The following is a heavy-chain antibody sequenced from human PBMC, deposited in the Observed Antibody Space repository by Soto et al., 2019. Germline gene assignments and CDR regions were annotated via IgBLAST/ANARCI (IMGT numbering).Heavy chain of an antibody. CDR1: GYSFTSYW. D-gene: IGHD3-22*01. Sequence: PGESLKICCKGSGYSFTSYWISWVRQMPGKGLEWMGRIDPSDSYTNYSPSFQGHVTISADKSISTAYLQWSSLKASDTAMYYCARTPYYYDSSGYYYVFDYWGQGTLVTVSS. CDR2: IDPSDSYT. J-gene: IGHJ4*02. V-gene: IGHV5-10-1*01. CDR3: ARTPYYYDSSGYYYVFDY.